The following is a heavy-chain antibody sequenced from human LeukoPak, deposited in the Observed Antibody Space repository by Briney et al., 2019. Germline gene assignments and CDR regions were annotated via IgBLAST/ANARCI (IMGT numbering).Heavy chain of an antibody. J-gene: IGHJ6*02. D-gene: IGHD6-13*01. CDR1: GGSISSYY. V-gene: IGHV4-59*01. CDR2: IYYSGST. Sequence: SETLSLTCTVSGGSISSYYWSWIRQPPGKGLEWIGYIYYSGSTNYNPSLKSRVTISVDTSKNQFSLKLSSVTAADTAVYYCAREKLGIAAAGTNQGKIYYYYGMDVWGQGTRVTVSS. CDR3: AREKLGIAAAGTNQGKIYYYYGMDV.